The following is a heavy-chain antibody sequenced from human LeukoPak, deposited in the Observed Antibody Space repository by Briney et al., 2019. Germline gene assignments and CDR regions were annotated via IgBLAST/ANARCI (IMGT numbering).Heavy chain of an antibody. D-gene: IGHD4-17*01. CDR1: SGSISTSNYY. Sequence: SETLSLTCTVSSGSISTSNYYWSWIRQPPGKGLEWIGYIYYSGSTNYNPSLKSRVTISVDTSKNQFSLKLSSVTAADTAVYYCATGGVTTWNWFDPWGQGTLVTVSS. V-gene: IGHV4-61*01. J-gene: IGHJ5*02. CDR2: IYYSGST. CDR3: ATGGVTTWNWFDP.